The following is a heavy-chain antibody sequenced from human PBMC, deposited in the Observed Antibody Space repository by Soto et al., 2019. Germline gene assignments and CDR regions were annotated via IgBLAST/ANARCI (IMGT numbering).Heavy chain of an antibody. Sequence: GGSLRLSCAASGFTFSSYSMNWVRQAPGKGLEWVSSISSSSSYIYYADSVKGRFTISRDNAKNSLYLQMNSLRAEDTAVYYCARLDLKYQPLAVWGQGTLVTVSS. CDR1: GFTFSSYS. J-gene: IGHJ4*02. CDR2: ISSSSSYI. D-gene: IGHD2-2*01. V-gene: IGHV3-21*01. CDR3: ARLDLKYQPLAV.